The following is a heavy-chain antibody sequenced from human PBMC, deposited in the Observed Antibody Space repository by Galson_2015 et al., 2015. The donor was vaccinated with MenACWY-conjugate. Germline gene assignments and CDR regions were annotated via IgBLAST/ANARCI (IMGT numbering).Heavy chain of an antibody. V-gene: IGHV1-18*01. D-gene: IGHD6-13*01. Sequence: SVKVSCKASGYSFSDYGVSWVRQAPGQGLEWMGWISAYNGNTHYGQKFQGRATLTTNTSTSTAYMEVRSLRSDDTAVYYCARDRGTGYSSTWSERSFDYWGQGTLVSVSS. CDR2: ISAYNGNT. CDR3: ARDRGTGYSSTWSERSFDY. J-gene: IGHJ4*02. CDR1: GYSFSDYG.